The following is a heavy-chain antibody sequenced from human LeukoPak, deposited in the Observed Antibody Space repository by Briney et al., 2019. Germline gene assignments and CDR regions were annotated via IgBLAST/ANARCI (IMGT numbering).Heavy chain of an antibody. V-gene: IGHV3-53*01. CDR1: GFTFNSYW. CDR3: ARAIAATAFDI. Sequence: GGSLRLSCAASGFTFNSYWMHWVRQAPGKGLEWVSDIYSGGSTYYTDSVKGRFTISRDNSKNTLYLQMNRLRAENTAVDYCARAIAATAFDIWGQGTMVTVSS. CDR2: IYSGGST. J-gene: IGHJ3*02. D-gene: IGHD6-25*01.